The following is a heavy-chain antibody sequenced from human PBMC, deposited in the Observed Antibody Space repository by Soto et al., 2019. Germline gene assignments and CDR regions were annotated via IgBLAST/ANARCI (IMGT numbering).Heavy chain of an antibody. CDR3: ARDGLVPHAGTTDY. CDR1: GFTFSSYS. Sequence: PGGSLRLSCAASGFTFSSYSMNWVRQAPGKGLEWVSSISSSSSYIYYADSVKGRFTISRDNAKNSLYLQMNSLRAEDTAVYYCARDGLVPHAGTTDYWGQGTLVTVSS. D-gene: IGHD6-13*01. J-gene: IGHJ4*02. V-gene: IGHV3-21*01. CDR2: ISSSSSYI.